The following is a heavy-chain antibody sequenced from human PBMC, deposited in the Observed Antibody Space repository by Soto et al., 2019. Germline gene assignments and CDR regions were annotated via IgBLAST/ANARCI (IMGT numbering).Heavy chain of an antibody. CDR3: ARTLSDYGGNAAWFDP. V-gene: IGHV4-31*03. Sequence: QVQLQESGPGLVKPSQTLSLTCTVSGGSISSGGYYWSWIRQHPGKGLEWIGYIYYSGSTYYNPSLEGRATIPAAPSENPFSLTLSSVPAADTAVYYCARTLSDYGGNAAWFDPWGQGTLVTVSS. CDR2: IYYSGST. J-gene: IGHJ5*02. D-gene: IGHD4-17*01. CDR1: GGSISSGGYY.